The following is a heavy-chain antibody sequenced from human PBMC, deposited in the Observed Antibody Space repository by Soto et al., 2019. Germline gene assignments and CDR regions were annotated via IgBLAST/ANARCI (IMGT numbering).Heavy chain of an antibody. J-gene: IGHJ4*02. CDR1: GGSINNYY. CDR3: ARMSPGRLLWDDY. Sequence: XETLSLTCTVSGGSINNYYLSWIRQPPGKGLEWVGYIYYSGRTNYNPSLKSRVTISVDTSKNQFSLRLSSVTAADTAVYYCARMSPGRLLWDDYWGQGTLVTVS. V-gene: IGHV4-59*08. CDR2: IYYSGRT. D-gene: IGHD2-21*01.